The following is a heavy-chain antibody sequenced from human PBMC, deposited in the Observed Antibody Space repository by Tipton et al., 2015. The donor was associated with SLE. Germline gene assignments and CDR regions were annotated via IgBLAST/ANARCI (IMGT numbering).Heavy chain of an antibody. D-gene: IGHD3-16*02. V-gene: IGHV4-38-2*01. J-gene: IGHJ3*02. CDR3: ARLRGYIWGSYRYDDAFDI. CDR2: INHSGST. Sequence: TLSLTCAVSGYSISSGYYWGWIRQPPGKGLEWIGEINHSGSTNYNPSLKSRVTISVDTSKNQFSLKLSSVTAADTAVYYCARLRGYIWGSYRYDDAFDIWGQGTMVTVSS. CDR1: GYSISSGYY.